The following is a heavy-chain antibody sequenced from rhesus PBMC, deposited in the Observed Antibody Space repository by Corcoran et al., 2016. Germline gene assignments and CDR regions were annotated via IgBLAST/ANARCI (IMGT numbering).Heavy chain of an antibody. CDR1: GGSISSSY. CDR3: ARAQGIAAAATFDY. J-gene: IGHJ4*01. CDR2: MYGSGSIT. V-gene: IGHV4-169*01. Sequence: QLQLQTSGPGLVKPSETLSVTCAVSGGSISSSYWSWIRQAPGQGQEWIGYMYGSGSITNSNPSLKSRVTLSVDTSKNQLSLKLSSVTTSDTAVYYCARAQGIAAAATFDYWGQGVLVTVSS. D-gene: IGHD6-25*01.